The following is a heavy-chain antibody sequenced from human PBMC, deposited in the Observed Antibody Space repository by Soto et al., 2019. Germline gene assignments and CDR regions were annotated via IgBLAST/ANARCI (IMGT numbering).Heavy chain of an antibody. Sequence: PSETLSLTCVVSGGPVSGDDLYWSWIRHLPGKGLEWIANVYHTGTTYYNPSLKSRVSMSVDTSQNQFSLILASLTAADTAVYYCARGLVTDYNSRDYHYYFAMDGWGQVSSVAVSS. V-gene: IGHV4-31*02. CDR2: VYHTGTT. CDR1: GGPVSGDDLY. D-gene: IGHD3-22*01. J-gene: IGHJ6*02. CDR3: ARGLVTDYNSRDYHYYFAMDG.